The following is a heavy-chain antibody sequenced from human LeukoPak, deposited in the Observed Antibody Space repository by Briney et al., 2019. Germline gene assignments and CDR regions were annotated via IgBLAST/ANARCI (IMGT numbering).Heavy chain of an antibody. J-gene: IGHJ4*02. D-gene: IGHD3-10*01. Sequence: PSETLSLTCTVSGGSVSSTSYYWAWIRQPPGKGLEWIGSFSYSGSTYYHPSLKSRVTISVDTSKNQFSLNLNSVTASDTAVYYCARQGGSGRSLDYWGQGTLVTVSS. V-gene: IGHV4-39*01. CDR2: FSYSGST. CDR1: GGSVSSTSYY. CDR3: ARQGGSGRSLDY.